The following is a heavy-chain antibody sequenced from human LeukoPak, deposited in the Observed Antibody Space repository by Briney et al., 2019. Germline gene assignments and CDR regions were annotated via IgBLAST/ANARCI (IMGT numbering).Heavy chain of an antibody. CDR3: AREIYDFWSGYLYYYYGMDV. J-gene: IGHJ6*02. CDR1: GGSISSYY. D-gene: IGHD3-3*01. Sequence: SETLSLTCTVSGGSISSYYWSWIRQPAGKGLEWIGRIYTSGSTNYNSSLKSRVTMSVDTSKNQFSLKLSSVTAADTAVYYCAREIYDFWSGYLYYYYGMDVWGQGTTVTVSS. V-gene: IGHV4-4*07. CDR2: IYTSGST.